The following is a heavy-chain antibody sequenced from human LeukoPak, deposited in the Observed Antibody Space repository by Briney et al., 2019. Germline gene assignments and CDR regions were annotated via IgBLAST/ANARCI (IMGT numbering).Heavy chain of an antibody. J-gene: IGHJ4*02. CDR3: ARGRWTATETTYYPDY. CDR1: GYSFSDYA. Sequence: EASVKVSCEVSGYSFSDYAIQWVRQAPGQRLEWVGWINAGNGKTKYSQNFQGRGTITRDRSASTAYMELSSLRSEDTSIYYCARGRWTATETTYYPDYWGQGTPVTVSS. CDR2: INAGNGKT. V-gene: IGHV1-3*01. D-gene: IGHD4-17*01.